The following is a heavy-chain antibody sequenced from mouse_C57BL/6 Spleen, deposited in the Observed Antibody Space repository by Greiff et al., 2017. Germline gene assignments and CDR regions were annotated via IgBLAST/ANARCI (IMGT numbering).Heavy chain of an antibody. CDR3: AREGVRGYYFDY. D-gene: IGHD2-14*01. CDR1: GYTFTSYW. Sequence: QVQLQQPGAELVRPGSSVKLSCKASGYTFTSYWMAWVKQRPGQGLEWIGNIYPSDSETHYNQKFKDKATLTVDKSSSTAYMQLSSLTSEDSAVYYCAREGVRGYYFDYWGQGTTLTVSS. J-gene: IGHJ2*01. CDR2: IYPSDSET. V-gene: IGHV1-61*01.